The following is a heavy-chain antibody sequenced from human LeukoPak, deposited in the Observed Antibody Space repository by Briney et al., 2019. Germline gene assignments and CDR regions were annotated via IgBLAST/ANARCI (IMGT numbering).Heavy chain of an antibody. CDR1: GYTFTSYG. D-gene: IGHD2-15*01. J-gene: IGHJ4*02. CDR3: ATEGVYCSGDYCYSPYDD. CDR2: INSVNDAT. Sequence: ASVKASCKASGYTFTSYGISWVRQAPGQGLEWMGWINSVNDATKYSQKFQGRVSMTRDTTGTAYMELSSLRSEDTAVYYCATEGVYCSGDYCYSPYDDWGQGTLLTVSP. V-gene: IGHV1-18*01.